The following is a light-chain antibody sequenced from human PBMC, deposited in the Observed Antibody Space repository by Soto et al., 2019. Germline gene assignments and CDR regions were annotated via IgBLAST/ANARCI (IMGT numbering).Light chain of an antibody. J-gene: IGLJ2*01. CDR2: EVS. CDR3: RSYAGSNNFVV. CDR1: SSNFGGYNY. Sequence: QSVLTQPPSASGSPGQSVTISCTGTSSNFGGYNYVSWYQQHSGKAPNLMIYEVSKRPSGVPDRFSGSKSGNTASLTVSGLQAEDEADYYCRSYAGSNNFVVFGGGTKVTVL. V-gene: IGLV2-8*01.